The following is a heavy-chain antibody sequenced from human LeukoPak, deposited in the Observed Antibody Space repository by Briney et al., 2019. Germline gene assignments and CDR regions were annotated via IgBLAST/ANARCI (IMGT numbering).Heavy chain of an antibody. CDR2: ISSSGSTI. CDR3: ARDFEELLFVY. D-gene: IGHD3-10*01. Sequence: PGGSLRLSCAASGFTFSSYEMNWVRQAPGKGLEWVSYISSSGSTIYYADSVKGRFTISRDNAKNSLYLQMNSLRAEDTAVYYCARDFEELLFVYWGQGTLVTVSS. V-gene: IGHV3-48*03. CDR1: GFTFSSYE. J-gene: IGHJ4*02.